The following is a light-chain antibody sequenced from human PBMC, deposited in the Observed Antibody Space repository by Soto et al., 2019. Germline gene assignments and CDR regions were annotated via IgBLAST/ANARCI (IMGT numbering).Light chain of an antibody. Sequence: QSALTQPASVSGSPGQSISISCTGSSSDVGAYNYVAWYQQKPGKAPKLLIYEATKRPSGVSNRFSGSESGNTASLTISGLQAEDEADYYCHSYARGTLVFGGGTKLTVL. J-gene: IGLJ3*02. CDR3: HSYARGTLV. CDR2: EAT. CDR1: SSDVGAYNY. V-gene: IGLV2-14*01.